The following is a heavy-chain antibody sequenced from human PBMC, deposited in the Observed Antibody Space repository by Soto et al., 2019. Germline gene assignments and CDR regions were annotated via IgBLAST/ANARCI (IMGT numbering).Heavy chain of an antibody. CDR1: GFTFSDYY. Sequence: QVQLVESGGGLVKPGGSLRLSCAASGFTFSDYYMSWIRQAPGKGLEWVSYISSSSSYTNYADSVKGRFTISRDNAKNSLYLQMNSLRAEDTAVYYCARGAEYSSSENDYWGQGTLVTVSS. J-gene: IGHJ4*02. V-gene: IGHV3-11*06. CDR3: ARGAEYSSSENDY. D-gene: IGHD6-13*01. CDR2: ISSSSSYT.